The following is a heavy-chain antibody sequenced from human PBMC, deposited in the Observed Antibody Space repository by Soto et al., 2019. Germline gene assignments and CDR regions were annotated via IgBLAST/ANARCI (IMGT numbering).Heavy chain of an antibody. D-gene: IGHD2-2*01. V-gene: IGHV4-59*01. Sequence: PSETLSLTCTASGDSISSYYWSWIRQPPGKGLEWIGYIYYSGDTNYNPSLKSRVTISVDTSKNQFSLKLSSVTAADTAVYYCARLGKYHQSLDPWSPGTLVTVSS. CDR1: GDSISSYY. CDR2: IYYSGDT. CDR3: ARLGKYHQSLDP. J-gene: IGHJ5*02.